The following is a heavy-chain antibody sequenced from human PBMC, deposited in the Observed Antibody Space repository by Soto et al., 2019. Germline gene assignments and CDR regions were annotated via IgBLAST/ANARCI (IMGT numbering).Heavy chain of an antibody. CDR1: GFTFSSYA. CDR3: AKDNYYGSGSPGPYDY. J-gene: IGHJ4*02. D-gene: IGHD3-10*01. V-gene: IGHV3-23*01. Sequence: PVGSLRLSCAASGFTFSSYAMSWVRQAPGKGLEWVSAISGSGGSTYYADSVKGRFTISRDNSKNTLYLQMNSLRAEDTAVYYCAKDNYYGSGSPGPYDYWGQGTLVTVSS. CDR2: ISGSGGST.